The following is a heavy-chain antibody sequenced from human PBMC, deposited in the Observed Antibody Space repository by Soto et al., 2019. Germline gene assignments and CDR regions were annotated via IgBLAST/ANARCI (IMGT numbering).Heavy chain of an antibody. CDR2: IYYSGST. D-gene: IGHD2-2*01. V-gene: IGHV4-59*01. CDR3: AREQESIVVVPAAMANNWFDP. J-gene: IGHJ5*02. Sequence: PSETLSLTCTVSGGSISSYYWSWIRQPPGKGLEWIGYIYYSGSTNYNPSLKSRVTISVDTSKNQFSLKLSSVTAADTAVYYCAREQESIVVVPAAMANNWFDPWGQGTLVTVSS. CDR1: GGSISSYY.